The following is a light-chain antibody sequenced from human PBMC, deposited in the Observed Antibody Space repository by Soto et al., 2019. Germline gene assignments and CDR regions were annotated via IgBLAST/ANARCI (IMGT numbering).Light chain of an antibody. Sequence: QSALTQPPSASGSPGQSVTISCTGTSSDVGGYNYVSWYQHHPGKAPKLMIYEVSKRPSGVPDRFSGSKSGNMASLTVSGLQAEDEADYYCSSYAGSNNVVFGGGTKLTVL. CDR3: SSYAGSNNVV. V-gene: IGLV2-8*01. J-gene: IGLJ2*01. CDR1: SSDVGGYNY. CDR2: EVS.